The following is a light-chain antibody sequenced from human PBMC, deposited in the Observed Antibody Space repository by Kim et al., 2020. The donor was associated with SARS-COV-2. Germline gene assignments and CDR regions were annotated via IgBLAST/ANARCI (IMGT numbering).Light chain of an antibody. V-gene: IGLV3-1*01. CDR2: QDS. CDR3: QAWDSSHVV. J-gene: IGLJ2*01. CDR1: KLGDKY. Sequence: VSPGQAASITCSGNKLGDKYACWYQQKPGQSPVLVIYQDSKRPSGIPERFSGSNSGNTATLTISGTQAMDEADYYCQAWDSSHVVFGGGTQLTVL.